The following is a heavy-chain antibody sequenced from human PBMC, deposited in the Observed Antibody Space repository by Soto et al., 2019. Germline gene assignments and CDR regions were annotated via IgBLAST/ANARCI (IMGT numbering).Heavy chain of an antibody. CDR2: IYTSGST. V-gene: IGHV4-4*07. J-gene: IGHJ4*02. CDR3: ARRVPGGSYGHEYYFDY. D-gene: IGHD5-18*01. CDR1: GGSISSYY. Sequence: PSETLSLTCTVSGGSISSYYWSWIRQPAGKGLEWIGRIYTSGSTNYNPSLKSRVTMSVDTSKNQFSLKLSSVTAADTAVYYCARRVPGGSYGHEYYFDYWGQGTLVTVS.